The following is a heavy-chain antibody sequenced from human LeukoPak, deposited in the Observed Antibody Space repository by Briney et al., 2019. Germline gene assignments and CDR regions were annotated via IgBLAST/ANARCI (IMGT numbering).Heavy chain of an antibody. J-gene: IGHJ4*02. CDR1: GFTFSSYS. V-gene: IGHV3-48*04. CDR2: ISSSSSTI. CDR3: AKDLYITYYYGSGSLFEDY. D-gene: IGHD3-10*01. Sequence: GSLRLSCAASGFTFSSYSMNWVRQAPGKGLEWVSYISSSSSTIYYADSVKGRFTISRDNAKNSLYLQMNSLRAEDTAVYYCAKDLYITYYYGSGSLFEDYWGQGTLVTVSS.